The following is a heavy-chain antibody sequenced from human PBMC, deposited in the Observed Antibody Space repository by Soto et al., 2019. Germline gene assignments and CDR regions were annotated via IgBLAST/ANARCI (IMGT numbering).Heavy chain of an antibody. CDR1: GYSFSDYW. V-gene: IGHV5-51*01. CDR3: ARQHPLDSSAWYN. J-gene: IGHJ4*02. Sequence: GESLKISCKGSGYSFSDYWIGWVRQMPGKGLEFMGTLYAGDSDTRYSPSFEDQVTMSVDKSISTAYLHWTSLKASDTAMYYCARQHPLDSSAWYNWGQGTLVTVSS. CDR2: LYAGDSDT. D-gene: IGHD6-19*01.